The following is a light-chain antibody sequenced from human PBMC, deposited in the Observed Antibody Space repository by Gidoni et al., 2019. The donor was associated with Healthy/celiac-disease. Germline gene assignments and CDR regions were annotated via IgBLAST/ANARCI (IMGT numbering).Light chain of an antibody. CDR3: QQSYSTPYR. CDR2: AAS. V-gene: IGKV1-39*01. CDR1: QRISSY. J-gene: IGKJ2*03. Sequence: IRRTHSPSSLSASVGDRVTITCRASQRISSYLTWYQQQPGKAPKLLIYAASSLQSGVPSRFSGSGSGTDFTLTISSLQSEDFATYYCQQSYSTPYRFGQGTKLEIK.